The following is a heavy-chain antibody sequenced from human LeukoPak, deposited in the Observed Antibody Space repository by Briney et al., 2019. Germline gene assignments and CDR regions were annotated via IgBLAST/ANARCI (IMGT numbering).Heavy chain of an antibody. J-gene: IGHJ4*02. D-gene: IGHD5-24*01. CDR2: INPNSGGT. CDR3: ARGLEMATISSVG. V-gene: IGHV1-2*06. Sequence: ASVKVSCKASGYTFTGYYMHWVRQAPGQGLEWMGRINPNSGGTNYAQKFQGRVTMTRDTSISTAYMELSRLRSDDTAVYYCARGLEMATISSVGWGQGTLVIVSS. CDR1: GYTFTGYY.